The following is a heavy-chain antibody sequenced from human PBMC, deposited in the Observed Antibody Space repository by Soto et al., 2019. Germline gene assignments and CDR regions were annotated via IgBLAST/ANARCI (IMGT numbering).Heavy chain of an antibody. D-gene: IGHD2-2*01. V-gene: IGHV3-30-3*01. CDR3: ARARLDTPALDY. CDR1: GFTFSSYA. CDR2: ISYDGSNK. J-gene: IGHJ4*02. Sequence: QVQLVESGGGVVQPGRSLRLSRAASGFTFSSYAMHWVRQAPGNGLEWVAVISYDGSNKYYADSVKGRFTISRDNSKNTLYLQMNSLRAEDTAVYYCARARLDTPALDYWGQGTLVTVSS.